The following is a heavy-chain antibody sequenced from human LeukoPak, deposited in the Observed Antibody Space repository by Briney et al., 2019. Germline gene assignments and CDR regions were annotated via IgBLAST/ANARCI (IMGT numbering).Heavy chain of an antibody. Sequence: GEALKFSCKGSGYSFTSYWIGWGRQMPGKGLEWMGILFSGNSDTRYSPSFQGQVTIPADKSISTAYLQWSSLKASDTAMYYCARKGYSYGFDYWGQGTLVTVSS. CDR2: LFSGNSDT. V-gene: IGHV5-51*01. CDR3: ARKGYSYGFDY. D-gene: IGHD5-18*01. J-gene: IGHJ4*02. CDR1: GYSFTSYW.